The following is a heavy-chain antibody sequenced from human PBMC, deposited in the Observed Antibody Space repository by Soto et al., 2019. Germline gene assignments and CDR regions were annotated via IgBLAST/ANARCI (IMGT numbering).Heavy chain of an antibody. CDR2: IYYSGNT. CDR1: GDSVTSGNYY. CDR3: ARIPVDTSIIYWFGP. D-gene: IGHD5-18*01. V-gene: IGHV4-61*01. J-gene: IGHJ5*01. Sequence: SSETLSLTCTVSGDSVTSGNYYWSWIRQPPGKGLEWIGYIYYSGNTNYSPSLKSRVTISLDTSNNQFSLKVSSVTAADTAVYYCARIPVDTSIIYWFGPWGEVHLVPAS.